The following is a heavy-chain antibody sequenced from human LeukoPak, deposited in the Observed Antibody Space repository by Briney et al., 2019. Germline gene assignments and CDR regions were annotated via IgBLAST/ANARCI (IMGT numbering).Heavy chain of an antibody. Sequence: ASVKVSCKASGYTFTNYYMHWVRQAAGQGLEWMGLINPTGTGTNYAQKFRGRVTTTRDTSTTTVYMELSSLTSEDTAVYYCAREEYGGYFDYWGQGTLVTASS. V-gene: IGHV1-46*01. CDR1: GYTFTNYY. CDR2: INPTGTGT. J-gene: IGHJ4*02. D-gene: IGHD2-21*01. CDR3: AREEYGGYFDY.